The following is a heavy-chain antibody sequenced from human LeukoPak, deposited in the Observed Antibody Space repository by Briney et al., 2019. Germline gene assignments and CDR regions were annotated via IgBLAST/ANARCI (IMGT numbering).Heavy chain of an antibody. D-gene: IGHD3-10*02. Sequence: GGSLRLSCAASGFTFSSYAMSWVRQAPGKGLEWVSAISGSGGSAYYADSVKGRFTISRDNAKDSLYLQMNSLRVDDTAVYYCTRDVRAGTLDYWGQGTLVTVSS. CDR1: GFTFSSYA. V-gene: IGHV3-23*01. CDR3: TRDVRAGTLDY. J-gene: IGHJ4*02. CDR2: ISGSGGSA.